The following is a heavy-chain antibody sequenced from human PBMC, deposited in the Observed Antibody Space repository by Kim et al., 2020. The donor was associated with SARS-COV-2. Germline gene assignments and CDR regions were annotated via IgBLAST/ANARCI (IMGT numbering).Heavy chain of an antibody. CDR3: ASALGH. V-gene: IGHV4-4*07. J-gene: IGHJ4*02. CDR2: YTSERS. D-gene: IGHD3-16*02. Sequence: YTSERSNYHPSLQSRVTMSVDMSKNHFSLKLSSVTAADTAVYYCASALGHWGQGTLVTVSS.